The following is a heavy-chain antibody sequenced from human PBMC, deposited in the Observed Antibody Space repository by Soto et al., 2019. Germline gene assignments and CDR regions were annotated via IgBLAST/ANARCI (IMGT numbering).Heavy chain of an antibody. Sequence: QVQLVQSGAEVKKPGASVKVSCKVSGYTLTELSMHWVRQAPGKGLEWMGGFDPEDGETIYAQKFQGRGNMTEDKSTDTAYIERSSLRSEDTAGYYCATDHAGSRWLGFDYWGQGTLVTVSS. D-gene: IGHD6-19*01. CDR3: ATDHAGSRWLGFDY. V-gene: IGHV1-24*01. J-gene: IGHJ4*02. CDR1: GYTLTELS. CDR2: FDPEDGET.